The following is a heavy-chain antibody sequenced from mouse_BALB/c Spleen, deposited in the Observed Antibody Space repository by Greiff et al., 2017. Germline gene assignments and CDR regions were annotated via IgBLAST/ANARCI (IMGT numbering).Heavy chain of an antibody. Sequence: EVQVVESGGGLVKPGGSLKLSCAASGFAFSSYDMSWVRQTPEKRLEWVAYISSGGGSTYYPDTVKGRFTIARDNATNTLYLQMSSLKSEDTAMYYCARHGPYGKPMDYWGQGTSVTVSA. CDR1: GFAFSSYD. CDR2: ISSGGGST. D-gene: IGHD2-1*01. CDR3: ARHGPYGKPMDY. J-gene: IGHJ4*01. V-gene: IGHV5-12-1*01.